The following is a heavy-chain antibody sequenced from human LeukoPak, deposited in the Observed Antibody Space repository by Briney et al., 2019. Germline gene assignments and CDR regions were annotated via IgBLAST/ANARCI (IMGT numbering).Heavy chain of an antibody. Sequence: SETLSLTCSVSSDSITSSSYLWVWVRQPPGKGLEWIGGIYSNGHISYNPSLKSRAAISVDTSKNQFSLNLSSVTAADTAVYYCARRHYGSGNIDSWGQGTLVTVSS. CDR2: IYSNGHI. CDR3: ARRHYGSGNIDS. J-gene: IGHJ4*02. CDR1: SDSITSSSYL. D-gene: IGHD3-10*01. V-gene: IGHV4-39*01.